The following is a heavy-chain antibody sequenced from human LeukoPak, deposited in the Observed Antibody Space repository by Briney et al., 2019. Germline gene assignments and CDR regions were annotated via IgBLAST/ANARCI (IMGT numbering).Heavy chain of an antibody. CDR2: IYYSGST. V-gene: IGHV4-30-4*01. CDR3: ARSVLLWFGGVYYFDY. D-gene: IGHD3-10*01. CDR1: GGSISSGDYY. J-gene: IGHJ4*02. Sequence: SETLSLTRTVSGGSISSGDYYWSWIRQPPGKGLEWIGYIYYSGSTYYNPSLKSRVTISVDTSKNQFSLKLSSVTAADTAVYYCARSVLLWFGGVYYFDYWGQGTLVTVSS.